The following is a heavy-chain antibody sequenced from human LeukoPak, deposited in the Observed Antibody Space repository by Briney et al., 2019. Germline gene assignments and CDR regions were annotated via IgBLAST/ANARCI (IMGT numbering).Heavy chain of an antibody. CDR2: IIAILDTA. Sequence: SVKVSCKASGGSFSDYSISWVRQAPGQGLEWMGRIIAILDTAHYAQTFQGRFTITADKSTTTVYMELSSLRSDDTAVYYCVRSGYDYDWFDPWGQGTLITVSS. CDR1: GGSFSDYS. CDR3: VRSGYDYDWFDP. J-gene: IGHJ5*02. D-gene: IGHD5-12*01. V-gene: IGHV1-69*08.